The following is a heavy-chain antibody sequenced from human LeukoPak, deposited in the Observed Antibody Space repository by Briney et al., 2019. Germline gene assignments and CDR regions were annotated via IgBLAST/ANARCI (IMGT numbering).Heavy chain of an antibody. J-gene: IGHJ4*02. CDR2: ISSSSSYI. D-gene: IGHD6-6*01. V-gene: IGHV3-21*01. CDR3: ARGVGIAARPSYFDY. CDR1: GFTFSSYS. Sequence: GGSLRLSCAASGFTFSSYSMNWVRQAPGKGLEWVSSISSSSSYIYYADSVKGRFTISRDNAKNSLNLQMNSLRAEDTAVYCCARGVGIAARPSYFDYWGQGTLVTVSS.